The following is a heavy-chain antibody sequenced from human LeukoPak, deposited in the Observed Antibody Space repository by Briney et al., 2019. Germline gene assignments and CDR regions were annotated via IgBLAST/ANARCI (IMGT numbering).Heavy chain of an antibody. CDR2: IHHSGST. D-gene: IGHD1-26*01. CDR1: GGSISSSSYY. CDR3: ARSGGRLAQLDY. Sequence: PSETLSLTCTVSGGSISSSSYYWGWIRQPPGKGLEWIGTIHHSGSTYYNPSLKSRVTISVDTSKNQFFLKLRSVTAADTAVYYCARSGGRLAQLDYWGQGTLVTVSS. J-gene: IGHJ4*02. V-gene: IGHV4-39*07.